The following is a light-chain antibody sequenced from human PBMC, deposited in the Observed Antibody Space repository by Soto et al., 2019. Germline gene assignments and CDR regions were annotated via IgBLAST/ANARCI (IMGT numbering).Light chain of an antibody. Sequence: DIQMTQSPSSLYASVGDRVTITCQASQSISRDLNWYQQKPGKAPKLLIYAASSLQSGVPSRFSGSGSGTDFTLTISSLQPEDFPTYYCQQSYSTPYTFGQGTKLEIK. J-gene: IGKJ2*01. CDR3: QQSYSTPYT. V-gene: IGKV1-39*01. CDR2: AAS. CDR1: QSISRD.